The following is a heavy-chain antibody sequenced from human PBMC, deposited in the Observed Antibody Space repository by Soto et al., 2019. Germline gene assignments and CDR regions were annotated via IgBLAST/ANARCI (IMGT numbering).Heavy chain of an antibody. CDR2: IYSGGST. CDR3: ARDPPATRHGMDV. CDR1: RFTVSSNY. Sequence: GGSLRLSCAASRFTVSSNYMSWVHQAPGKGLEWVSVIYSGGSTYYADSVRGRFTISRDNSKNTLYPQMKSLRAEDTAVYYCARDPPATRHGMDVWGQGTTVTVSS. J-gene: IGHJ6*02. V-gene: IGHV3-53*01.